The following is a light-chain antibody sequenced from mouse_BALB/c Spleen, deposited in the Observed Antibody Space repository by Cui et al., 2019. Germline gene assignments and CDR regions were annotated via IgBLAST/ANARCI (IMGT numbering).Light chain of an antibody. Sequence: DILLNQSPAILSVSPGERVSFSCRASQSIGTSIHWYQQRTNGSPKLLIKYASESISGIPSRFSGSGSGTDFTLSINSVESEDIADYYCQQSNSWPFTFGSGTKLEIK. CDR1: QSIGTS. J-gene: IGKJ4*01. CDR2: YAS. V-gene: IGKV5-48*01. CDR3: QQSNSWPFT.